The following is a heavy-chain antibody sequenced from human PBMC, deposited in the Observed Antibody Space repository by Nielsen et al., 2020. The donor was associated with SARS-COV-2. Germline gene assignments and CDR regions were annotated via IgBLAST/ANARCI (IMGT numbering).Heavy chain of an antibody. J-gene: IGHJ4*02. D-gene: IGHD3-10*01. Sequence: SETLSLTCAVYGGSFSGYYWSWIRQPPGKGLEWIGYIYYSGSTNYNTSLKSRVTISVDTSKNQFSLKLSSVTAADTAVYYCARGINMVRGVIFYFDYWGQGTLVTVSS. V-gene: IGHV4-59*08. CDR2: IYYSGST. CDR1: GGSFSGYY. CDR3: ARGINMVRGVIFYFDY.